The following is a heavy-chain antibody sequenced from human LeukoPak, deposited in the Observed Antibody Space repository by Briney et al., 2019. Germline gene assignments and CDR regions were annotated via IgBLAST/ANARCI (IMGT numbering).Heavy chain of an antibody. J-gene: IGHJ4*02. D-gene: IGHD4-23*01. CDR2: INTSGGST. V-gene: IGHV1-46*01. CDR1: GYTFTNYY. Sequence: GASVKVSCKASGYTFTNYYIHWVRQAPGQGLEWMGVINTSGGSTTYAQKFQGRVTMTRDTSTSTVYVELSSLRSEDTAVYYCARDGKPNTEVTSHFGYWGQGTLVTVSS. CDR3: ARDGKPNTEVTSHFGY.